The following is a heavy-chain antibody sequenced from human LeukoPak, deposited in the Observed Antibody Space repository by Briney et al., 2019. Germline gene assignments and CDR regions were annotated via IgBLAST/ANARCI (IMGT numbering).Heavy chain of an antibody. J-gene: IGHJ1*01. D-gene: IGHD6-13*01. CDR3: AKDPTIAAAGPEYFQH. Sequence: GGSLRLSCAASGFTFSSYAMHWVRQAPGKGLEWVAVISYDGSNKYYADSVKGRFTISRDNSKNTLYLQMNSLRAEDTAVYYCAKDPTIAAAGPEYFQHWGQGTLVTVSS. CDR2: ISYDGSNK. V-gene: IGHV3-30-3*01. CDR1: GFTFSSYA.